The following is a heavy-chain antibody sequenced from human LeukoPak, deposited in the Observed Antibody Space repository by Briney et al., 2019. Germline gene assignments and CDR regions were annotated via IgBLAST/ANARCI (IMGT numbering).Heavy chain of an antibody. J-gene: IGHJ5*02. Sequence: PSETLSLTCAVYGGSFSGYYWSWIRQPPGKGLEWIGEINHSGSTNYNPSLKSRVTISVDTSKNQFSLKLSSVTAADTAVYYCARVTRRRGNWFDPWGQGTLVTVSS. V-gene: IGHV4-34*01. D-gene: IGHD2-2*01. CDR2: INHSGST. CDR3: ARVTRRRGNWFDP. CDR1: GGSFSGYY.